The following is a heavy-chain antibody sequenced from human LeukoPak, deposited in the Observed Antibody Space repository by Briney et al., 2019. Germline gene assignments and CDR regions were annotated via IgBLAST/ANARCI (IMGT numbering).Heavy chain of an antibody. Sequence: GGSLRLSCAASGFTFSNAWMSWVRQAPGKGLEWVGRIKSKTDGGTTDYAAPVKGRFTISRDDSKNTLYLQMNSLKTEDTAVYYCTTVPRREVTNYYYYGMDVWGQGTTVTVSS. CDR1: GFTFSNAW. V-gene: IGHV3-15*01. J-gene: IGHJ6*02. CDR3: TTVPRREVTNYYYYGMDV. CDR2: IKSKTDGGTT. D-gene: IGHD4-11*01.